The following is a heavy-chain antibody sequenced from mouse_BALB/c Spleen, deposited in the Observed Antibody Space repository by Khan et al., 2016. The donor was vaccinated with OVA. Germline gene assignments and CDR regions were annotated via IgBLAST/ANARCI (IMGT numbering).Heavy chain of an antibody. Sequence: QIQLVQSGPELKKPGETVKISCTASGYTFTNYGMNWVKQAPGKAIKWMGRIDTYTGEPTYADDFKGRFAFSLEASASTAYLQITNLKNEDMATXCCANGLTVYGSWFSYWGQGTLVTVSA. J-gene: IGHJ3*01. CDR1: GYTFTNYG. V-gene: IGHV9-1*02. CDR2: IDTYTGEP. D-gene: IGHD1-1*01. CDR3: ANGLTVYGSWFSY.